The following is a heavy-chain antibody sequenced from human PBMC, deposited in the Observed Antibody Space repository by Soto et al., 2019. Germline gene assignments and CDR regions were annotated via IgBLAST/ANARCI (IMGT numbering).Heavy chain of an antibody. D-gene: IGHD3-3*01. CDR2: IYPGDSDT. CDR1: GYSFTSYW. V-gene: IGHV5-51*01. J-gene: IGHJ5*02. Sequence: GESLKISCKGSGYSFTSYWIGWVRQMPGKGLEWMGIIYPGDSDTRYSPSFQGQVTISADKSISTAYLQWSSLKASDTAMYYCARARSITIFGVVISFGWFDPWGQGTLVTVSS. CDR3: ARARSITIFGVVISFGWFDP.